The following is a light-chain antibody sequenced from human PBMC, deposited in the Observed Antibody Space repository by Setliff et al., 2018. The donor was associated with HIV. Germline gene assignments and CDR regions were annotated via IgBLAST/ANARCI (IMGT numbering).Light chain of an antibody. CDR2: DVN. CDR1: SSDVGGFIR. V-gene: IGLV2-18*02. CDR3: SSYTSTNTWV. Sequence: QSALTQPPSVSGSLGQSVTISCTGTSSDVGGFIRVSWYQQPPRTAPKLMIYDVNNRPSGVPDRFSGSKSGNTAPLTISRLQAEDEADYYCSSYTSTNTWVFGTGTKVTVL. J-gene: IGLJ1*01.